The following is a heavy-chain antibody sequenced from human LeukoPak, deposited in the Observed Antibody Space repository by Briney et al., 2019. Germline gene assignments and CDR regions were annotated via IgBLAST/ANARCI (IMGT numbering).Heavy chain of an antibody. CDR3: ARDIRFSDLDAFDI. D-gene: IGHD3-3*01. CDR2: INPNSGGT. V-gene: IGHV1-2*02. Sequence: ASVKVSCKSSGYTFTGYYIHWVRQAPGQGLEWMGWINPNSGGTNYAQKFQDRVTMTRDTSISTAYMDLSRLRSDDTAVYFCARDIRFSDLDAFDIWGQGTMVTVSS. J-gene: IGHJ3*02. CDR1: GYTFTGYY.